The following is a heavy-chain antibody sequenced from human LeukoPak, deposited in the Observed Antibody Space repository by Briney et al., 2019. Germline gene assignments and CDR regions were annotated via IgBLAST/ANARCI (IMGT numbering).Heavy chain of an antibody. J-gene: IGHJ4*02. D-gene: IGHD3-3*01. CDR3: ARVRRRAHYEFWSGYSRIFDY. V-gene: IGHV1-8*03. Sequence: ASVKVSCKASGYTFTSYDINWVRQATGQGLEWMGWMNPNSGNTGYAQKFQGRVTITRNTSISTAYMELSSLRSEDTAVYYCARVRRRAHYEFWSGYSRIFDYWGQGTLVTVSS. CDR1: GYTFTSYD. CDR2: MNPNSGNT.